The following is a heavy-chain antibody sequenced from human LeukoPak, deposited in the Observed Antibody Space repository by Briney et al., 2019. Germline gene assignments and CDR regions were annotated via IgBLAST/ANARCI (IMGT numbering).Heavy chain of an antibody. CDR1: GGSISSYY. D-gene: IGHD2-15*01. V-gene: IGHV4-59*08. Sequence: SETLSLTCTVSGGSISSYYWSWIRQPPGKGLEWIGYIYYSGSTNYNPSLKSRVTISVDTSKNQFSLKLSSVTAADTAVYYCARLPRYCSGGSCYSDLDYWGQGTLVAVSS. CDR3: ARLPRYCSGGSCYSDLDY. J-gene: IGHJ4*02. CDR2: IYYSGST.